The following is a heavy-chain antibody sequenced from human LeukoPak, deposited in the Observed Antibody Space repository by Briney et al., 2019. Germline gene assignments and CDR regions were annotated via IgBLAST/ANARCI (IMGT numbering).Heavy chain of an antibody. CDR1: GFTFSYCG. V-gene: IGHV3-23*01. Sequence: GGSLRLSCAASGFTFSYCGMSWVRQAPGKGLEWVADISASGDPTYHADSVKGRFTISRDNSRKTLYMQMNSLRAEDTAIYYCAKSGPGPIAAADIDYWGQGTLVIVSS. J-gene: IGHJ4*02. CDR3: AKSGPGPIAAADIDY. CDR2: ISASGDPT. D-gene: IGHD6-13*01.